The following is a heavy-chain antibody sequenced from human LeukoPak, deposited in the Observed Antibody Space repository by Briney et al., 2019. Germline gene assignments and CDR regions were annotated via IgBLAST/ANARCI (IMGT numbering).Heavy chain of an antibody. CDR3: AKGWGKRLWFGEFSPGRAFDI. CDR2: ISGSGGST. V-gene: IGHV3-23*01. D-gene: IGHD3-10*01. Sequence: PGGSLRLSCAASGFTFSSYAMSWVRQAPGKGLEWVSAISGSGGSTYYADSVKGRFTISRDNSKNTLYLQMNSLRAEDTAVYYCAKGWGKRLWFGEFSPGRAFDIWGQGTMVTVSS. J-gene: IGHJ3*02. CDR1: GFTFSSYA.